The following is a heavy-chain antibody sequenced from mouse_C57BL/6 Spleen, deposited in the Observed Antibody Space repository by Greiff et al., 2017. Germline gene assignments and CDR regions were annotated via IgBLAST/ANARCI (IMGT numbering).Heavy chain of an antibody. V-gene: IGHV1-54*01. D-gene: IGHD1-1*01. CDR3: ARSAYYGSSYGAMDY. Sequence: VQLQQSGAELVRPGTSVKVSCKASGYAFTNYLIEWVKQRPGQGLEWIGVINPGRGGTNYNEKFKGKATLTADKSSSTAYMQLSSLTSEDSAVYFCARSAYYGSSYGAMDYWGQGTSVTVSS. CDR1: GYAFTNYL. CDR2: INPGRGGT. J-gene: IGHJ4*01.